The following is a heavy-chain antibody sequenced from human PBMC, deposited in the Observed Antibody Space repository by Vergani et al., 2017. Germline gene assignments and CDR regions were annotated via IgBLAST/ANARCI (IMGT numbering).Heavy chain of an antibody. D-gene: IGHD6-19*01. V-gene: IGHV3-30*18. CDR1: GFTFSSYG. CDR2: ISYDGSNK. J-gene: IGHJ4*02. CDR3: AKGHSSGCFDY. Sequence: VQLVESGGGLVQPGRSLRLSCAASGFTFSSYGMHWARQAPGKGLEWVAVISYDGSNKYYADSVKGRFTISRDNSKNTLYLQMNSLRAEDTAVYYCAKGHSSGCFDYWGQGTLVTVSS.